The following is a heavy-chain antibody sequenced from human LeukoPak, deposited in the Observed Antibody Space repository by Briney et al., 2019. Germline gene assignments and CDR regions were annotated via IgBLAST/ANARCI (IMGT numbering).Heavy chain of an antibody. D-gene: IGHD3-10*01. CDR2: FDPEDGET. CDR1: GYTLTELS. CDR3: ATDLNGFMVRGAQAIN. Sequence: ASVKVSCKVSGYTLTELSMHWVRQAPGKGLEWMGGFDPEDGETIYAQKFQGRVTMTEGTSTDTAYMELSSLRSEDTAVYYCATDLNGFMVRGAQAINWGQGTLVTVSS. V-gene: IGHV1-24*01. J-gene: IGHJ4*02.